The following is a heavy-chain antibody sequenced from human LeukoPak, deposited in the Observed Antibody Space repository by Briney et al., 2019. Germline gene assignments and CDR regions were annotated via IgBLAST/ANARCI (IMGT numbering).Heavy chain of an antibody. J-gene: IGHJ4*02. V-gene: IGHV5-51*01. Sequence: GESLKISRKGSRDSFTNYWIGWVRQMPGKGLEWMGLIYPYDSDTRYSPSFQGQVTISVDKSISTAYLQWTSLKASDTALYFCARGPDGAYYFDSWGQGTLVSVSS. CDR2: IYPYDSDT. D-gene: IGHD1-14*01. CDR3: ARGPDGAYYFDS. CDR1: RDSFTNYW.